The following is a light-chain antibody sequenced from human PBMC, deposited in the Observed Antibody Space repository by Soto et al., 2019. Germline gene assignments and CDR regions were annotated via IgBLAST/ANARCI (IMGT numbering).Light chain of an antibody. CDR2: EVT. CDR3: SSYAGSNNYV. J-gene: IGLJ1*01. Sequence: QSVLTQPPSASGSPGQSVTISCTGTSSDVGAHNFVSWHQQHPGKAPKLMIYEVTKRPSGVPDRFSGSKSGNTASLTVSGLQAEEEADYYCSSYAGSNNYVFGTGTKLTVL. V-gene: IGLV2-8*01. CDR1: SSDVGAHNF.